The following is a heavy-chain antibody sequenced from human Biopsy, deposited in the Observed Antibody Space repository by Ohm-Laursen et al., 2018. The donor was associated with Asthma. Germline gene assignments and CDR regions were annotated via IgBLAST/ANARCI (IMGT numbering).Heavy chain of an antibody. V-gene: IGHV3-30*03. Sequence: SLRLSCAASGFTFSSYGMHWVRQAPGKGLEWVAVISYDGSNKYYADSVKGRFTISRDNSKNTLYLQMNSLRAEDTAVYYCARDLHPTNHLGELSEGFDYWGQGALVTVSS. CDR1: GFTFSSYG. CDR3: ARDLHPTNHLGELSEGFDY. CDR2: ISYDGSNK. D-gene: IGHD3-16*02. J-gene: IGHJ4*02.